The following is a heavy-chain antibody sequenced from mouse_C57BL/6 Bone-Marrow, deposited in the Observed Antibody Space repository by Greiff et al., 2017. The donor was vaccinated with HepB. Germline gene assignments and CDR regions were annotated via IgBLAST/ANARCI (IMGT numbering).Heavy chain of an antibody. CDR1: GYTFTSYW. Sequence: VQLQQPGAELVKPGASVKLSCKASGYTFTSYWMHWVKQRPGQGLEWIGMIHPNSGSTNYNEKFKSKATLTVDKSSSTAYMQLSSLTSEDSAVYYCARWDYYGSSFYAMDYWGQGTSVTVSS. CDR2: IHPNSGST. CDR3: ARWDYYGSSFYAMDY. J-gene: IGHJ4*01. V-gene: IGHV1-64*01. D-gene: IGHD1-1*01.